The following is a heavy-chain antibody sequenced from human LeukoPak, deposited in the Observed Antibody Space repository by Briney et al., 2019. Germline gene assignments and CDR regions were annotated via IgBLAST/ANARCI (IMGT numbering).Heavy chain of an antibody. V-gene: IGHV3-23*01. Sequence: PGGSLRLSCAASGFTSSSYAMSWVRQAPGKGLEWVSAISGSGGSTYYADSVKGRFTISRDNSKNTLYLQMNSLRAEDTAVYYCAKAIGGVIAAAGTVYYYGMDVWGQGTTVTVSS. CDR2: ISGSGGST. J-gene: IGHJ6*02. D-gene: IGHD6-13*01. CDR3: AKAIGGVIAAAGTVYYYGMDV. CDR1: GFTSSSYA.